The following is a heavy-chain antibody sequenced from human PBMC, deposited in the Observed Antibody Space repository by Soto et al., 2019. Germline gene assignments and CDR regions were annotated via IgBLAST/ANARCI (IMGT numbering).Heavy chain of an antibody. J-gene: IGHJ4*02. D-gene: IGHD6-19*01. V-gene: IGHV6-1*01. CDR3: AREEQWLAPHVRYYFDY. CDR2: TYYRSKWYN. CDR1: GDSVSSNSAA. Sequence: QSQTLSLTCAISGDSVSSNSAAWNWIRQSPSRGLEWLGRTYYRSKWYNDYAVSVKSRITINPETSKNQFSLQLNSVTPEDTAVYYCAREEQWLAPHVRYYFDYWGQGTLVTVSS.